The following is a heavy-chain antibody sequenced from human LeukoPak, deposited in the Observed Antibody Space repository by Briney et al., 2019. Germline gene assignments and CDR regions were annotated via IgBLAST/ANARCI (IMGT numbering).Heavy chain of an antibody. V-gene: IGHV4-61*10. Sequence: PSETLSLTCTVSGGSISSGSYYWSWIRQPAGKGLEWIGYIYYSGSTNYNPSLKSRVTILVDTPKNQFSLKLSSVTAADTAVYYCARDADGYNPETWSQGTLVTVSS. CDR1: GGSISSGSYY. CDR2: IYYSGST. J-gene: IGHJ5*02. CDR3: ARDADGYNPET. D-gene: IGHD5-24*01.